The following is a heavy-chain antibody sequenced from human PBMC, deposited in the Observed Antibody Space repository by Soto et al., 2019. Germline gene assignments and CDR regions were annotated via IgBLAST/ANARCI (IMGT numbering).Heavy chain of an antibody. Sequence: PSETLSLTCTVSGASVSSYYWSWIRQPPGKGLEWLGYILYTGNTNYNPSLNSRVTMSVDASKNQVSLKLSDVTAADTAVYFCARAAYGSGSYYAPYYYYAMDVWGQGTTVTVSS. J-gene: IGHJ6*02. D-gene: IGHD3-10*01. CDR3: ARAAYGSGSYYAPYYYYAMDV. V-gene: IGHV4-59*02. CDR1: GASVSSYY. CDR2: ILYTGNT.